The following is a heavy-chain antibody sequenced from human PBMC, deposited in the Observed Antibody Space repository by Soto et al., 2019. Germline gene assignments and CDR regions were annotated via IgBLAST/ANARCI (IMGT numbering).Heavy chain of an antibody. CDR2: IKYDGAEK. J-gene: IGHJ4*02. CDR1: GFTFSDYW. V-gene: IGHV3-7*05. Sequence: EVQLAEAGGGLVQWGGSPRLSCAASGFTFSDYWMNWVRQAPGKGLEWVASIKYDGAEKTYVDSVKGRFTISRDNPKNSVYLQMASLRAEDTAVYYCARDGVAPGLYFDHWGQGTPVTVSS. D-gene: IGHD3-10*01. CDR3: ARDGVAPGLYFDH.